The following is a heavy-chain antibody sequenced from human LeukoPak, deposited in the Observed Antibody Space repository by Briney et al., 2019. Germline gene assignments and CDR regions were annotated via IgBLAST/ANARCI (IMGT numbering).Heavy chain of an antibody. Sequence: ASVKVSCKASGYTLTSYDIDWVRQATGQGLEWMGWMNPNSGNTGYAQKFQGRVTITRNTSISTAYMELSSLRSEDTAVYYCARGLGIAAAGQIRDNWFDPWGQGTLVTVSS. D-gene: IGHD6-13*01. CDR3: ARGLGIAAAGQIRDNWFDP. CDR2: MNPNSGNT. V-gene: IGHV1-8*03. CDR1: GYTLTSYD. J-gene: IGHJ5*02.